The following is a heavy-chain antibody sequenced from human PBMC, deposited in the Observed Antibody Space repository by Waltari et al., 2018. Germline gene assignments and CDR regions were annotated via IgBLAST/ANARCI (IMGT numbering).Heavy chain of an antibody. CDR1: GFTFTTYW. CDR2: IKRDGSDR. Sequence: EVQLVESGGGLVQPGGSLRLSCAASGFTFTTYWMSWVRQAPGKGLQWVANIKRDGSDRYYVGSVKGLFTISRDNAKNSLHLQMDSLRVEDTAVYYCAREGSYDGGGYGFDYWGQGTLVTVSS. V-gene: IGHV3-7*03. CDR3: AREGSYDGGGYGFDY. J-gene: IGHJ4*02. D-gene: IGHD3-22*01.